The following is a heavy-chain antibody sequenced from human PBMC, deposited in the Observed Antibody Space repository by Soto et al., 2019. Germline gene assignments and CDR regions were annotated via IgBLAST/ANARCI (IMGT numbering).Heavy chain of an antibody. CDR1: GFTFSSYA. D-gene: IGHD6-13*01. V-gene: IGHV3-23*01. CDR3: AKDVGMSAGGGMDV. Sequence: EVQLLESGGGLVQPGGFLRLSCAASGFTFSSYAMSWVRQAPGKGLEWVSAISGSGGSTYYADSVKGRFTISRDNSKNTLYLQMNSLRAEDTGVYYCAKDVGMSAGGGMDVWGQGTTVTVSS. CDR2: ISGSGGST. J-gene: IGHJ6*02.